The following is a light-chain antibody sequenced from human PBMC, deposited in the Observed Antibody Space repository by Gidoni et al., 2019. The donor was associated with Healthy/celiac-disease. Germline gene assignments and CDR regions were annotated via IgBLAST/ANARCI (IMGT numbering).Light chain of an antibody. CDR1: QSLVYSDGNTY. V-gene: IGKV2-30*01. CDR3: RKGTQPWT. Sequence: DVVMTQSPLSLPVTLGQPASISCRSSQSLVYSDGNTYLNWFQQRQGHSPRRLIYQVYNRDSGVPDRFSGSGSGTYFTLKISRVEAEDVGGYDCRKGTQPWTFXXXTKVEIK. J-gene: IGKJ1*01. CDR2: QVY.